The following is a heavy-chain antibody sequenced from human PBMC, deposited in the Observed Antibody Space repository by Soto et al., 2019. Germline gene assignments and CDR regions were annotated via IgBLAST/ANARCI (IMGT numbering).Heavy chain of an antibody. J-gene: IGHJ4*02. CDR1: GYISTTNW. V-gene: IGHV5-51*03. D-gene: IGHD5-18*01. CDR3: ARRIVDTEMFDY. Sequence: EVQLVQSGAEVKKVGESLRISCKDSGYISTTNWIAWVRQMPGKGLEWMGIIYLGDSDTRYNPSFQGQVTISADKSIGTTYLQWSSLQASDTAMYYCARRIVDTEMFDYWGQGTLVTVSS. CDR2: IYLGDSDT.